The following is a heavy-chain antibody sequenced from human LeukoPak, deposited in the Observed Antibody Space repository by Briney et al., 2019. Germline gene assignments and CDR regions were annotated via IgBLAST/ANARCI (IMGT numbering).Heavy chain of an antibody. D-gene: IGHD5-12*01. Sequence: AASVKVSCKASGGTFSSYAISWVRQAPGQGLEWMGGIIPIFGTANYAQKFQGRVTITADESTSTAYMELSSLRSEDTAVYYCAVESGGYALNYWGQGTLVTVSS. CDR3: AVESGGYALNY. V-gene: IGHV1-69*13. J-gene: IGHJ4*02. CDR1: GGTFSSYA. CDR2: IIPIFGTA.